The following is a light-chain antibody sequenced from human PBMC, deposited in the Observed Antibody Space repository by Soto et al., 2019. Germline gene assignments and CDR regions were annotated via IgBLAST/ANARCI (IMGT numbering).Light chain of an antibody. CDR3: SSYTTSSTNVV. J-gene: IGLJ2*01. CDR2: DVS. Sequence: QSALTQPASVSGSPGQSITISCTGTSSDGGSYNYVSWYQQYPGKAPKLMIYDVSNRPSGVSYRFSGSKSGTTASLTISGLQAEDAADYYCSSYTTSSTNVVFGGGTKLTVL. CDR1: SSDGGSYNY. V-gene: IGLV2-14*01.